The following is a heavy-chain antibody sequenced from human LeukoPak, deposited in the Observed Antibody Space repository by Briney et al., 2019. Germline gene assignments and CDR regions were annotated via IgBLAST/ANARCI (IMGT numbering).Heavy chain of an antibody. Sequence: GGSLRLSCAASGFTFSNAWMSWVRQAPGKGLEWVGRINSEADGGTTDYAAHVKCRFTISRDESKNTLYLQMNSPKTEDTAVYYCTTDRYYDFWSGYYTSVSFWGQGTLVTVSS. D-gene: IGHD3-3*01. V-gene: IGHV3-15*01. J-gene: IGHJ4*02. CDR3: TTDRYYDFWSGYYTSVSF. CDR2: INSEADGGTT. CDR1: GFTFSNAW.